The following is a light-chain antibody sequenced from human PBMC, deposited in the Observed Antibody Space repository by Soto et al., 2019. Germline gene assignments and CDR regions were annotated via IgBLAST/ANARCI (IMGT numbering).Light chain of an antibody. CDR1: QSISSW. CDR3: QQYNSYPWT. Sequence: DIQMTQSPSTRSASVGDRVTITYRASQSISSWLAWYQQKPGKAPKLLIYDASSLESGVPLRFSGSGSGTEFTLTISSLQPDDSATYYCQQYNSYPWTFGHGTKVQIK. CDR2: DAS. J-gene: IGKJ1*01. V-gene: IGKV1-5*01.